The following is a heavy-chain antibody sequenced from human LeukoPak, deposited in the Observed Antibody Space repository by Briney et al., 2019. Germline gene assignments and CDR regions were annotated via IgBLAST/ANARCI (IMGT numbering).Heavy chain of an antibody. V-gene: IGHV3-30-3*01. CDR2: ISYDGSNK. CDR3: AKGRRSGSSEYFQH. Sequence: GGSLRLSCAASGFTFSSYAMHWVRQAPGKGLEWVAVISYDGSNKYYADSVKGRFTISRDNSKNTLYLQMNSLRAEDTAVYYCAKGRRSGSSEYFQHWGQGTLVTVSS. CDR1: GFTFSSYA. J-gene: IGHJ1*01. D-gene: IGHD1-26*01.